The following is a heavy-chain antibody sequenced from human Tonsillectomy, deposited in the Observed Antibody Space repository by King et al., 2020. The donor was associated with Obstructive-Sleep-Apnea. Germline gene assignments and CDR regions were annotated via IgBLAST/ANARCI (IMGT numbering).Heavy chain of an antibody. CDR2: ILPGDSDT. V-gene: IGHV5-51*01. CDR3: ARHNYEXLTGPXGGYFDS. J-gene: IGHJ4*02. Sequence: QLVQSGAEVKKPGESLKISCRTSGYSFATDWIAWVRQMPGKGLEWMGFILPGDSDTRYSPSFHGQVTISADKSISTAYLQWSSLKASDTAMYYCARHNYEXLTGPXGGYFDSWGQGTLVTVSX. D-gene: IGHD3-9*01. CDR1: GYSFATDW.